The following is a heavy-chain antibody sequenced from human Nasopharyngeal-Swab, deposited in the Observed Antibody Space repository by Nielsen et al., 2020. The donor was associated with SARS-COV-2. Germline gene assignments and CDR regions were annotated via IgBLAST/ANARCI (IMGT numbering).Heavy chain of an antibody. Sequence: LKISCAASGFTFSSYAMHWVRQAPGKGLEWVAVISYDGSNKYYADSVKGRFTISRDNSKNTLYLQMNSLRAEDTAVYYCARGGEWIQLWLPNFDYWGQGTLVTVSS. V-gene: IGHV3-30-3*01. D-gene: IGHD5-18*01. CDR3: ARGGEWIQLWLPNFDY. J-gene: IGHJ4*02. CDR1: GFTFSSYA. CDR2: ISYDGSNK.